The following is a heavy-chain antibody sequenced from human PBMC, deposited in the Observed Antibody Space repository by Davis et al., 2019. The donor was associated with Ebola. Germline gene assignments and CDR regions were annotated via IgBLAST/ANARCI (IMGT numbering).Heavy chain of an antibody. J-gene: IGHJ2*01. CDR1: GGSFSGYY. V-gene: IGHV4-34*01. CDR3: VRTVLIVIPSTVRYFDL. D-gene: IGHD2-21*01. Sequence: MPSETLSLTCAVYGGSFSGYYWSWIRQPPGKGLEWIGSIYYSGNTYYNPSLKSRVTISVDTSKNQFSLKVSSVTAADTAIYYCVRTVLIVIPSTVRYFDLWGRGTLVTVSS. CDR2: IYYSGNT.